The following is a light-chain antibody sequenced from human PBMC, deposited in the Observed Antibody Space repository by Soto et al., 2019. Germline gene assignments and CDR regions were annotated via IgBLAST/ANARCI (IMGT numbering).Light chain of an antibody. Sequence: EIVLTQSPATLSLSPGERATLSRGASQSVSRNYVAWYQQKPGLAPSLVMYAASTRATGIPDRFSGSGSGTDFTLTISRLEPEDFAVYFCQQYDRSPFTFGPGTKVDI. CDR2: AAS. CDR1: QSVSRNY. V-gene: IGKV3D-20*01. J-gene: IGKJ3*01. CDR3: QQYDRSPFT.